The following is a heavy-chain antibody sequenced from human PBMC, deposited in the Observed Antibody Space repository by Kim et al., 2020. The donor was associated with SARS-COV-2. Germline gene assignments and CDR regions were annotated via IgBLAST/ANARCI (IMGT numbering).Heavy chain of an antibody. J-gene: IGHJ6*03. CDR1: GGTFSSYA. V-gene: IGHV1-69*04. Sequence: SVKVSCKASGGTFSSYAISWVRQAPGQGLEWMGRIIPILGIPNYAQKFQGRVTITADKSTSTAYMELSSLRSEDTAVYYCARAGTKYSSSWWDYYYYYMDVWGKGTTVTVSS. D-gene: IGHD6-13*01. CDR2: IIPILGIP. CDR3: ARAGTKYSSSWWDYYYYYMDV.